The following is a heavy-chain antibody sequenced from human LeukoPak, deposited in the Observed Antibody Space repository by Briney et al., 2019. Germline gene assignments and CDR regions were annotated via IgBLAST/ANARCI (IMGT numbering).Heavy chain of an antibody. CDR1: GYTFTGYY. CDR3: ARDLGDTYGSVGDFDY. V-gene: IGHV1-2*02. Sequence: ASVKVSYKASGYTFTGYYMHWVRQAPGQGLEWMGWINPDSGGTIYAQNFQGRVTMTRDTSISTAYMELSSLRSDDTAVYYCARDLGDTYGSVGDFDYWGQGTLVTVSS. J-gene: IGHJ4*02. D-gene: IGHD3-10*01. CDR2: INPDSGGT.